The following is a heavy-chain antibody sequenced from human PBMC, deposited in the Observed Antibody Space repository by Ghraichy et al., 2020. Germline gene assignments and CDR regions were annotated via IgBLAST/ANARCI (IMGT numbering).Heavy chain of an antibody. V-gene: IGHV3-23*01. D-gene: IGHD2-2*01. CDR2: ISGSGGST. J-gene: IGHJ6*02. Sequence: GESLNISCAASGFTFSSYAMSWVRQAPGKGLEWVSAISGSGGSTYYADSVKGRFTISRDNSKNTLYLQMNSLRAEDTAVYYCAKDEGYCSSTSCYADPVWGQGTTVTVSS. CDR1: GFTFSSYA. CDR3: AKDEGYCSSTSCYADPV.